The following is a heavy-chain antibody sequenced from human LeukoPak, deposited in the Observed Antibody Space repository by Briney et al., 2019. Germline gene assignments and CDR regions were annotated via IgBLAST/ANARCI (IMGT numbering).Heavy chain of an antibody. CDR1: GGSISSHY. J-gene: IGHJ4*02. Sequence: PSETLSLTCTVSGGSISSHYWSWIRQPPGKGLEWIGYIYYSGSTNYNPSLKSRVTISVDTSKNQFSLKLSSVTAADTAVYYCARVQTDYSKHVYFDYWGQGTLVTVSS. CDR2: IYYSGST. CDR3: ARVQTDYSKHVYFDY. V-gene: IGHV4-59*11. D-gene: IGHD4-11*01.